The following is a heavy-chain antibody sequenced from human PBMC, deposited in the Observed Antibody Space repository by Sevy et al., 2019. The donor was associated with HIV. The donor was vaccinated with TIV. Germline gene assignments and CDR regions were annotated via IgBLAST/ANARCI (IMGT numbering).Heavy chain of an antibody. D-gene: IGHD5-12*01. V-gene: IGHV1-18*01. CDR1: GFSFIDYG. CDR3: ARATRDGYNPRPFDY. J-gene: IGHJ4*02. Sequence: ASVKVSCKCSGFSFIDYGFSWVRQAPGQGLEWMAWISFYNGNTNYAQKFQGRVAVTVDSTTKTAYMELKSLRSDDTAVYYCARATRDGYNPRPFDYWGQGTLVTVSS. CDR2: ISFYNGNT.